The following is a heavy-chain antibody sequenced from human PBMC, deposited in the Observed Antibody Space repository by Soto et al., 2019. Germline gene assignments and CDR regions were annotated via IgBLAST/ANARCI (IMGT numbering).Heavy chain of an antibody. J-gene: IGHJ5*02. CDR1: GGSISSGGFY. V-gene: IGHV4-31*03. CDR3: ARGTYQYYDSSGVQNRFDP. Sequence: QVQLQESGPGLVQPSQTLSLTCTVSGGSISSGGFYWSWIRQHPEKGLKWIGGIYHSGNTYYNPSLKSRVTLLEDTSKNQFSLKLTSVTAADTAVYYCARGTYQYYDSSGVQNRFDPWGQGTLVTVSS. CDR2: IYHSGNT. D-gene: IGHD3-22*01.